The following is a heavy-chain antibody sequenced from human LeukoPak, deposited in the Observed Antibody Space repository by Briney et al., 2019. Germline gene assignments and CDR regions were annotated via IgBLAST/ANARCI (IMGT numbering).Heavy chain of an antibody. CDR2: IFYNGNT. J-gene: IGHJ4*02. D-gene: IGHD3-16*01. CDR1: GDSISTYY. CDR3: ARGGGPPSYLDF. V-gene: IGHV4-59*01. Sequence: SETLSLTCTVSGDSISTYYWSWIRQPPGKGLEWIGYIFYNGNTNYNLSLKSRVTMSMDTSKNQFSLRLNSVTAADTAVYYCARGGGPPSYLDFWGQGTLVTVSS.